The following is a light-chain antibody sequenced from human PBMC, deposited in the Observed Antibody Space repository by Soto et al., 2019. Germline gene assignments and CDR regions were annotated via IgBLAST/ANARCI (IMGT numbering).Light chain of an antibody. CDR1: QSVSSN. Sequence: EIVMTQSPASLSVSPGERATLSCRASQSVSSNLAWYQQKRGQAPRLLIDGASTRATGIPARFSGSGSGTEFTLTISGLQSEDFAVYYCQQYNNWPPVTFGQGTRLDIK. CDR3: QQYNNWPPVT. CDR2: GAS. V-gene: IGKV3-15*01. J-gene: IGKJ1*01.